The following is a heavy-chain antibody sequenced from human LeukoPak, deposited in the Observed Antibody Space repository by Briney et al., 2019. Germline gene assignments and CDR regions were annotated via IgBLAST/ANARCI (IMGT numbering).Heavy chain of an antibody. Sequence: GSLRLSCAASGFTFSSYSMNWVRQAPGKGLEWVSYISSSGSTIYYADSVKGRFTISRDNAKNSLYLQMNSLRAEDTAVYYCARRGGGDYSYYWGQGALVTVSS. V-gene: IGHV3-48*04. J-gene: IGHJ4*02. CDR1: GFTFSSYS. CDR3: ARRGGGDYSYY. D-gene: IGHD2-21*02. CDR2: ISSSGSTI.